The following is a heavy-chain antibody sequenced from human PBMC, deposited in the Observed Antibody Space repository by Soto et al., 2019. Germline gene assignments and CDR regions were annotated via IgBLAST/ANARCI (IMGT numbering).Heavy chain of an antibody. CDR1: GGPLSRGGYY. CDR3: ARAAGSGGSWNWYSGMDV. CDR2: IYYSGST. J-gene: IGHJ6*02. V-gene: IGHV4-31*03. Sequence: PSETLSLTCSLSGGPLSRGGYYWRWIRQHPGTGLEWIGYIYYSGSTYYNPSLKSRITISVDTSKNQFSLELSSVTAADTAVYYCARAAGSGGSWNWYSGMDVWGQGTTVTVSS. D-gene: IGHD2-15*01.